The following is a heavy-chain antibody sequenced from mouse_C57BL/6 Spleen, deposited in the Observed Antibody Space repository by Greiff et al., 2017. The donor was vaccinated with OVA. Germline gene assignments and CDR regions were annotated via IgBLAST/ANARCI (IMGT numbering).Heavy chain of an antibody. CDR2: ISSGSSTI. D-gene: IGHD2-4*01. Sequence: EVNVVESGGGLVKPGGSLKLSCAASGFTFSDYGMHWVRQAPEKGLEWVAYISSGSSTIYYADTVKGRFTISRDNAKNTLFLQMTSLRSEDTAMYYCAREVYYDYLTQYFDVWGTGTTVTVSS. J-gene: IGHJ1*03. V-gene: IGHV5-17*01. CDR3: AREVYYDYLTQYFDV. CDR1: GFTFSDYG.